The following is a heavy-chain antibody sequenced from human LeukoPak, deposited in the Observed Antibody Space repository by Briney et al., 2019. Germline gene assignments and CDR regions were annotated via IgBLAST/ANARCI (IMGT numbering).Heavy chain of an antibody. J-gene: IGHJ6*02. D-gene: IGHD2-2*01. Sequence: SVKVSCRASGGTFSSYAISWVRQAPGQGLEWMGGIIPIFGTANYAQKFQGRVTITADESTSTAYMELSSLRSEDTAVYYCARGVPAASYYYGMDVWGQGTTVTVSS. V-gene: IGHV1-69*01. CDR3: ARGVPAASYYYGMDV. CDR1: GGTFSSYA. CDR2: IIPIFGTA.